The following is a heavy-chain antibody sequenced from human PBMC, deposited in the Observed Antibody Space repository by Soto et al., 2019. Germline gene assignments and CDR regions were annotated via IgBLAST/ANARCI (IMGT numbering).Heavy chain of an antibody. J-gene: IGHJ5*02. CDR1: GGSISSYY. D-gene: IGHD6-13*01. CDR3: ASGGSSWYIDWFDP. CDR2: IYYSGST. V-gene: IGHV4-59*01. Sequence: SETLSLTCTGSGGSISSYYWSWIRQPPGKGLECIGYIYYSGSTNYNPSLKSRVTISVDTSKNQFSLRLSSVTAADTAVYYCASGGSSWYIDWFDPWGQGSLVPVSS.